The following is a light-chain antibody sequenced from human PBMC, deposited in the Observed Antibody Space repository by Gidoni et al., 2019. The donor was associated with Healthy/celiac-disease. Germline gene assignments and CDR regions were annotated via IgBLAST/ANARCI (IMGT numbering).Light chain of an antibody. Sequence: QSVLPQPPSASGTPGQRVTLSCSGSSSNIGSNTVNWYQQRPGTAPKLPIYSNNQRPSGVPDRFSGAKSGTSASLAISGLQSEDEADYYCAAWDDSLNGRVFGGGTKLTVL. V-gene: IGLV1-44*01. CDR2: SNN. CDR3: AAWDDSLNGRV. CDR1: SSNIGSNT. J-gene: IGLJ2*01.